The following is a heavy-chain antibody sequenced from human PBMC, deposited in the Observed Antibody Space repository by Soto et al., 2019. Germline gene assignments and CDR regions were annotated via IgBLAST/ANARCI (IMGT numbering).Heavy chain of an antibody. CDR1: GYTFTSYD. Sequence: GASVKVSCEASGYTFTSYDINWVRQATGQGLEWMGWMNPNSGNTGYAQKFQGRVTMTRNTSISTAYTELSSLRSEDTAVYYCARGIAADTVYYYYYMDVWGKGTTVTVSS. CDR3: ARGIAADTVYYYYYMDV. V-gene: IGHV1-8*01. D-gene: IGHD6-13*01. J-gene: IGHJ6*03. CDR2: MNPNSGNT.